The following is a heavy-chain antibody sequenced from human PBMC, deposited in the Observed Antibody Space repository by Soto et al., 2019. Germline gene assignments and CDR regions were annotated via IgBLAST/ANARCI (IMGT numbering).Heavy chain of an antibody. V-gene: IGHV1-46*01. CDR1: GYTFTSYY. J-gene: IGHJ6*02. D-gene: IGHD6-13*01. CDR2: INPSGGST. CDR3: ARQGSSSSRAYYGLDV. Sequence: ASVKVSCKASGYTFTSYYRHWVRQAPGQGLEWMGIINPSGGSTSYAQKFQGRVTMTRDTSTSTVYMELSSLRSEDTAVYYCARQGSSSSRAYYGLDVWGQGTTVTVSS.